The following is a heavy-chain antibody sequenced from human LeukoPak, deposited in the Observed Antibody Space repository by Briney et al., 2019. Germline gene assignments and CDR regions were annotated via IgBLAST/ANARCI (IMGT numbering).Heavy chain of an antibody. CDR3: ARRPGGTTGWFDP. V-gene: IGHV1-69*05. CDR1: GGTFSSYA. D-gene: IGHD1-1*01. CDR2: IIPIFGTA. Sequence: ASVKVSCKASGGTFSSYAISWVRQAPGQGLEWMGGIIPIFGTANYAQKFQGRVTITTDESTSTAYMELSSLRSEDTAVYYCARRPGGTTGWFDPWGQGTLVTASS. J-gene: IGHJ5*02.